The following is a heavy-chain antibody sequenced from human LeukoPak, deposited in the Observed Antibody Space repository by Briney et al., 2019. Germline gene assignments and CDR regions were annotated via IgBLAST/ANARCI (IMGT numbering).Heavy chain of an antibody. D-gene: IGHD7-27*01. CDR3: ARAGEHAGFDY. CDR2: IWYDGSNE. CDR1: GFTFSSYG. V-gene: IGHV3-33*01. J-gene: IGHJ4*02. Sequence: GGSLRLSCAASGFTFSSYGMHWVRQAPGKGLEWVAVIWYDGSNEYYADSVKGRFTISRDNSKNTLYLQMNSLRAEDTAVYYCARAGEHAGFDYWGQGTLVTVSS.